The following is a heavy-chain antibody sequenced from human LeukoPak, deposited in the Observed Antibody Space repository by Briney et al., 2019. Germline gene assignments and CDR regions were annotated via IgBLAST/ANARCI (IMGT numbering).Heavy chain of an antibody. D-gene: IGHD3-3*01. Sequence: ASVKVSCKASGYTFTSYGISWVRQAPGQGLEWMGWISAYNGNTNYAQKFQGRVTMTRDTSISTAYMELSRLRSDDTAVYYCARDEIYDFWSGYLDYWGQGTLVTVSS. V-gene: IGHV1-18*01. CDR3: ARDEIYDFWSGYLDY. J-gene: IGHJ4*02. CDR1: GYTFTSYG. CDR2: ISAYNGNT.